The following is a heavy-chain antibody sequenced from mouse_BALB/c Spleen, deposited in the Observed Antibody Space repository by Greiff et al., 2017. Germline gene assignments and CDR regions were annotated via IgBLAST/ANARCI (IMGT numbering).Heavy chain of an antibody. CDR3: ARDGNYVDFDV. CDR1: GYTFSSYW. Sequence: QVQLKQSGAELMKPGASVKISCKATGYTFSSYWIEWVKQRPGHGLEWIGEILPGSGSTNYNEKFKGKATFTADTSSNTAYMQLSSLTSEDSAVYYCARDGNYVDFDVWGAGTTVTVAS. V-gene: IGHV1-9*01. CDR2: ILPGSGST. J-gene: IGHJ1*01. D-gene: IGHD2-1*01.